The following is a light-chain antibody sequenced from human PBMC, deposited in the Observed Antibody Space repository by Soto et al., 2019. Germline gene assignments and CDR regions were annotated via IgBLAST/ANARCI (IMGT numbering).Light chain of an antibody. J-gene: IGKJ1*01. CDR1: QSVTSW. V-gene: IGKV1-5*03. CDR2: KAS. CDR3: QQYRGYSWT. Sequence: DIQMTQSPSTLSASVGDRVTITCRASQSVTSWLAWYQQKPGKAPNLLIYKASNLEYGVSSRFSGSGYGTEFTLTISSLQPVDFATYYCQQYRGYSWTFGQGTKVEIK.